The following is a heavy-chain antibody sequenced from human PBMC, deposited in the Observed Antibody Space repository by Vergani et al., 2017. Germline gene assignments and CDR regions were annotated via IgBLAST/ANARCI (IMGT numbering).Heavy chain of an antibody. D-gene: IGHD4-17*01. V-gene: IGHV1-18*01. J-gene: IGHJ1*01. CDR3: ARSDYGDTAGEYFQH. CDR2: ISVNNGNT. Sequence: QVQLVQPGVEVKKPGASVKVSCKTSGYTFISYGISWVRQAPGQGLEWMGWISVNNGNTNYAQKFQGRVTMTTETSTSTAYMEVRSLRSDDTAVYYCARSDYGDTAGEYFQHWGQGTLVTVSS. CDR1: GYTFISYG.